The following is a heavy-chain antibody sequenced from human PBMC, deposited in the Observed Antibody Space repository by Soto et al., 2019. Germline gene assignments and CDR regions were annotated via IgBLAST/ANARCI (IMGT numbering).Heavy chain of an antibody. CDR1: GGSISSGGYS. V-gene: IGHV4-34*01. D-gene: IGHD2-21*02. CDR3: ARVKGPMVVVTAGWFDP. J-gene: IGHJ5*02. CDR2: INHSGST. Sequence: SETLSLTCAVSGGSISSGGYSWSWIRQHPGKGLEWIGEINHSGSTNYNPSLKSRVTISVDTSKNQFSLKLSSVTAADTAVYNCARVKGPMVVVTAGWFDPWGKGPLVT.